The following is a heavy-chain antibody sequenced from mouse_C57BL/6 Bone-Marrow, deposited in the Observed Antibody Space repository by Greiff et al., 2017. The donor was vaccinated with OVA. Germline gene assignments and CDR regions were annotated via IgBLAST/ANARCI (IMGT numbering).Heavy chain of an antibody. CDR3: ARGGLWYLYYFDY. V-gene: IGHV1-81*01. CDR2: IYPRSGNT. Sequence: VQWVESGAELARPGASVKLSCKASGYTFTSYGISWVKQRTGQGLEWIGEIYPRSGNTYYNEKFKGKATLTADKSSSTAYMELRSLTSEDSAVYFCARGGLWYLYYFDYWGQGTTLTVSS. D-gene: IGHD2-1*01. J-gene: IGHJ2*01. CDR1: GYTFTSYG.